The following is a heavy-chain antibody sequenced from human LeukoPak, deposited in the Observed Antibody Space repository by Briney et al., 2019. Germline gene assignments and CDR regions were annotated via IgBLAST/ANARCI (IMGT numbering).Heavy chain of an antibody. CDR2: IRYDGSNK. Sequence: GGSLRLSCAASGFTFSSYGMHWVRQAPGKGLEWVAFIRYDGSNKYYADSVKGRFTISRDNSKNTLYLQMNSLRAEDTAVDYCAKVSYYYDSSGSYWRQGTLVTVSS. CDR1: GFTFSSYG. CDR3: AKVSYYYDSSGSY. V-gene: IGHV3-30*02. J-gene: IGHJ4*02. D-gene: IGHD3-22*01.